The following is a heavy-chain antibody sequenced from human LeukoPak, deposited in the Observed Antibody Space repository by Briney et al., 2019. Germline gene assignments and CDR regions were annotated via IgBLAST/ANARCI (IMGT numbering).Heavy chain of an antibody. Sequence: ASVKVSCKASGYTFTSYYMHWVRQAPGQGLEWMGIINPSGGSTSYAQKFQGRVTMTRDTSTSTVYMGLSSLRSEDTAVYYCARVARSARVAAAAGWFDPWGQGTLVTVSS. D-gene: IGHD6-13*01. CDR3: ARVARSARVAAAAGWFDP. CDR2: INPSGGST. V-gene: IGHV1-46*01. J-gene: IGHJ5*02. CDR1: GYTFTSYY.